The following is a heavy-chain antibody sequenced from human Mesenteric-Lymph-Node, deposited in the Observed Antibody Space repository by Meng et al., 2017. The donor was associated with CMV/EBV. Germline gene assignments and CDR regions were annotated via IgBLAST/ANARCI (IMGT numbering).Heavy chain of an antibody. CDR1: GFIFRSYA. CDR2: ISHDGSDK. D-gene: IGHD1-7*01. CDR3: AKVGVGTYFQH. J-gene: IGHJ1*01. V-gene: IGHV3-30*18. Sequence: GGSLRLSCAASGFIFRSYAMTWARQAPGKGLEWVAFISHDGSDKYYTDSVKGRFTISRDTSRNTMYLQMNSLRAEDTAVYYCAKVGVGTYFQHWGQGTLVTVSS.